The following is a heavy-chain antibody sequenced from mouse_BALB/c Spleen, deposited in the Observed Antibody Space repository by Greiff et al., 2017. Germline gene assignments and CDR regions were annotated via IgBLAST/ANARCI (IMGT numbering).Heavy chain of an antibody. CDR3: ARIYDGYHEGYWYFDV. V-gene: IGHV2-6-7*01. CDR1: GFSLTGYG. CDR2: IWGDGST. Sequence: QVQLQQSGPGLVAPSQSLSITCTVSGFSLTGYGVNWVRQPPGKGLEWLGMIWGDGSTDYNSALKSRLSISKDNSKSQVFLKMNSLQTDDTARYYCARIYDGYHEGYWYFDVWGAGTTVTVSS. J-gene: IGHJ1*01. D-gene: IGHD2-3*01.